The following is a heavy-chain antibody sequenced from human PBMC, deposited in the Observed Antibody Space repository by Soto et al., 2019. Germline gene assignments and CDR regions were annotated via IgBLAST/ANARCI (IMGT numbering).Heavy chain of an antibody. CDR2: IIPIFGTA. V-gene: IGHV1-69*13. CDR1: GGTFSSYA. D-gene: IGHD3-22*01. CDR3: ARDYYDSSGPPYYYGMDV. Sequence: SVKVSCKASGGTFSSYAISWVRQAPGQGLEWMGGIIPIFGTANYAQKFQGRVTITADESTSTAYMELSSLRSEDTAVYYCARDYYDSSGPPYYYGMDVWGQGTTVTVSS. J-gene: IGHJ6*02.